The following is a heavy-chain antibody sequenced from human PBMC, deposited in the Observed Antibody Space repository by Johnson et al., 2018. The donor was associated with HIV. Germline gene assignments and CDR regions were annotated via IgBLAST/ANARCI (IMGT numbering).Heavy chain of an antibody. Sequence: VQLVESGGGLVQPGGSLRLSCAASEFTFSAHDMHWVRQTAGKGLEWVAGIGISGNTNYPGAVKGRFTITRDNPKNKLYLQINSLRAEDTAVYYCVRGGYYYDQAGAFDIWGQGTMVTVSS. J-gene: IGHJ3*02. D-gene: IGHD3-22*01. CDR2: IGISGNT. CDR1: EFTFSAHD. CDR3: VRGGYYYDQAGAFDI. V-gene: IGHV3-13*01.